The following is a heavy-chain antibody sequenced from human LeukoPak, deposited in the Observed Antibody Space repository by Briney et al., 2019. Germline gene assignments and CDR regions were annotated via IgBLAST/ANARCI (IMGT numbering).Heavy chain of an antibody. Sequence: TLSLTCTVSGGSISSGTYYWSWIRQPAEKGLEWIGRIYNSGSTNYNPSLKSRVTISADTSKNQFSLKLSSVTAADTAVYYCATVGAVAGKYYFDYWGQGTLVTVSS. J-gene: IGHJ4*02. CDR1: GGSISSGTYY. D-gene: IGHD6-19*01. V-gene: IGHV4-61*02. CDR2: IYNSGST. CDR3: ATVGAVAGKYYFDY.